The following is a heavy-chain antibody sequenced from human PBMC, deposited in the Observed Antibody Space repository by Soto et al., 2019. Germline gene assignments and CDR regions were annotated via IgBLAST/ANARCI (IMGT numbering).Heavy chain of an antibody. CDR2: ISYDGSNK. J-gene: IGHJ4*02. CDR1: GFTFSNYG. Sequence: PGGSLRLSCAASGFTFSNYGMHWVRQAPGKGLEWVAVISYDGSNKYYADSVKGRFTISRDNSKNTLYLQMNSLRAEDTAVYYCARSSGWLNLPDYWGQGTLVTVSS. CDR3: ARSSGWLNLPDY. D-gene: IGHD6-19*01. V-gene: IGHV3-30*03.